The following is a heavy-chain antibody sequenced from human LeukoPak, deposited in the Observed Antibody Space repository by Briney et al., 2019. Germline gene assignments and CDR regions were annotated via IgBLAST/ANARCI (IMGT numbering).Heavy chain of an antibody. D-gene: IGHD6-13*01. Sequence: SETLSLTCGVCGGSFSGYYWSWIRQPPGKGLEWIGEINHSGSANYNPSLKSRVTLSVDTSKNQFSLKLSSVTAADTAVYYCARLLTRYSSWYYPPTDYWGQGTLVTVSS. V-gene: IGHV4-34*01. J-gene: IGHJ4*02. CDR3: ARLLTRYSSWYYPPTDY. CDR2: INHSGSA. CDR1: GGSFSGYY.